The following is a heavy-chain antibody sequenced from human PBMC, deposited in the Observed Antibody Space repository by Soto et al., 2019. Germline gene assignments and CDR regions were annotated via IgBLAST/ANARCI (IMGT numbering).Heavy chain of an antibody. D-gene: IGHD2-2*01. CDR2: IYYSGST. CDR1: GGSISSSSYN. J-gene: IGHJ6*02. V-gene: IGHV4-39*01. Sequence: PSETLSLTCTVSGGSISSSSYNWGWIRQPPGKGLEWIGSIYYSGSTYYNPSLKSRVTISVDTSKNQFSLKLSSVTAADTAMYYCARLPVYDCSRTSCYAMDVWGQGTTVTV. CDR3: ARLPVYDCSRTSCYAMDV.